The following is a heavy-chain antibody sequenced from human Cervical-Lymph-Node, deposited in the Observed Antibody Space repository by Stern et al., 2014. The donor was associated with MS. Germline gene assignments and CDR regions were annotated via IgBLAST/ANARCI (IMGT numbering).Heavy chain of an antibody. CDR3: ARQTTAWASDV. J-gene: IGHJ4*02. CDR2: IYPGYSET. Sequence: VQLVESGAELIRPGESLKISCKGSGYKFSIYWIAWGRQMPGKGLDWMGSIYPGYSETRYSPSFQGQVTMSADKSTSTAYLQWSSLNASDTAMYFCARQTTAWASDVWGQGTLVTVSS. D-gene: IGHD1-14*01. V-gene: IGHV5-51*01. CDR1: GYKFSIYW.